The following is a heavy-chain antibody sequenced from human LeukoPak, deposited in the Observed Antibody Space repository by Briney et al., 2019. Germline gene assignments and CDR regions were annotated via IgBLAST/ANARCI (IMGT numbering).Heavy chain of an antibody. CDR1: GGSISSSSYY. V-gene: IGHV4-39*07. J-gene: IGHJ5*02. Sequence: SETLSLTCTVSGGSISSSSYYWGWIRQPPGKGLEWIGSIYYSGSTYYNPSLKSRVTISVDTSKNQFSLKLSSVTAADTAVYYCARDLGGKEAWGQGTLVTVSS. CDR2: IYYSGST. D-gene: IGHD4-23*01. CDR3: ARDLGGKEA.